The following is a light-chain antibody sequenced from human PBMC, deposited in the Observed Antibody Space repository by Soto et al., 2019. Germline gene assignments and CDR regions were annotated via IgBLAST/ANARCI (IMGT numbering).Light chain of an antibody. CDR1: QTISTW. CDR3: QHYNDPWT. CDR2: QAS. Sequence: DIQLTQSPSTLSASVGDRVTITCRASQTISTWLAWYQQQPGKAPKLLIYQASTSQSGVPPRFSGSGSGTVFTLIINNLQPDDFATYYCQHYNDPWTFGQGTKV. J-gene: IGKJ1*01. V-gene: IGKV1-5*03.